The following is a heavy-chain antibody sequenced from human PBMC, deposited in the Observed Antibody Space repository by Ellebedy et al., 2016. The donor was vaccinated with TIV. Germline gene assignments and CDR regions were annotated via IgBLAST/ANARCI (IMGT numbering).Heavy chain of an antibody. CDR3: AAGRGGY. D-gene: IGHD3-10*01. Sequence: GGSLRLSXAASGFTFSSYAMHWVRQAPGKGLEWVAVISYDGSNKYYADSVKGRFTISRDIAKNSLSLQMNSLRADDTARYYCAAGRGGYWGQGTLVTVSS. CDR1: GFTFSSYA. V-gene: IGHV3-30-3*01. J-gene: IGHJ4*02. CDR2: ISYDGSNK.